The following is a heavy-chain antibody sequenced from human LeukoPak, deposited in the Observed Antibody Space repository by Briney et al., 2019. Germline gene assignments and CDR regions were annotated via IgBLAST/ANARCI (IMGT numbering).Heavy chain of an antibody. V-gene: IGHV3-48*01. CDR1: GFTFSSYS. J-gene: IGHJ4*02. CDR2: ISSSSSTI. D-gene: IGHD3-16*02. Sequence: QPGGSLRLSCAASGFTFSSYSMNWVRQAPGKGLEWVSYISSSSSTIYYADSVKGRFTISRDNAKNSLYLQMNSLRAEDTAVYYCARDSGRLSEAFDYWGQGTLVTVSS. CDR3: ARDSGRLSEAFDY.